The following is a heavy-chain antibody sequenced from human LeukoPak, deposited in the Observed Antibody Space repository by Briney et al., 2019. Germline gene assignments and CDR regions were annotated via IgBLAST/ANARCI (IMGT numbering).Heavy chain of an antibody. CDR1: GGSISSYY. CDR3: ARIPGTGGY. V-gene: IGHV4-59*01. CDR2: IYYSGST. D-gene: IGHD3-10*01. Sequence: PSETLSLTCTVSGGSISSYYWSWIRQPPGKGLEWIGYIYYSGSTNYNPSLKSRVTISVDTSKNQFSLKLSSVTAADTAVYYCARIPGTGGYWGQGTLVTVSS. J-gene: IGHJ4*02.